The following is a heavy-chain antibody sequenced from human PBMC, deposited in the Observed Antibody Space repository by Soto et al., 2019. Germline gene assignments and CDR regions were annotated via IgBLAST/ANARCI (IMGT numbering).Heavy chain of an antibody. CDR3: ARQGEYQQLITVTGPIDI. J-gene: IGHJ3*02. Sequence: SETLSLTCTVSGGSVSGSRDYWGWVRQSPGKGLEWIGSISQSGSTDYNPSLKSRVAISVDTSKNQFSLKLGSVTAADTAVYYCARQGEYQQLITVTGPIDIWGQGTMVTVSS. CDR1: GGSVSGSRDY. CDR2: ISQSGST. D-gene: IGHD2-2*01. V-gene: IGHV4-39*01.